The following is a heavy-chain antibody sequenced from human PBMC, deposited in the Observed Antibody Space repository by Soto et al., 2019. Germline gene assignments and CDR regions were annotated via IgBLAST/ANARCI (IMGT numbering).Heavy chain of an antibody. D-gene: IGHD3-22*01. CDR3: ARDLSSYDSSGGTVDY. CDR1: GFTFSSYA. V-gene: IGHV3-30-3*01. Sequence: SLRLSCAASGFTFSSYAMHWVRQAPGKGLEWVAVISYDGSNKYYADSVKGRFTISRDNSKNTLYLQMNSLRAEDTAVYYCARDLSSYDSSGGTVDYWGQGTLVTVSS. CDR2: ISYDGSNK. J-gene: IGHJ4*02.